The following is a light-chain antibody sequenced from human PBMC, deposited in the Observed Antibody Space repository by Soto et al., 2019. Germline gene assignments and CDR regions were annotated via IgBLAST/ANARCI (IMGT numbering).Light chain of an antibody. Sequence: IQLTQSPSSLSASVGDRVTITCQASRGISSYLAWYQQKPGKPPKLLVYSASTLQSGVPSRFSGSGSGPDFTLTISSLQPEDSATYFCQQLNSYPHTFGQGTRLEIK. CDR2: SAS. V-gene: IGKV1-9*01. CDR1: RGISSY. CDR3: QQLNSYPHT. J-gene: IGKJ5*01.